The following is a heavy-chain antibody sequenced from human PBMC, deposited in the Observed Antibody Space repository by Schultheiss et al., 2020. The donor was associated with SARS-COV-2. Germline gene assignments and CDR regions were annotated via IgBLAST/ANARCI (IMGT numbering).Heavy chain of an antibody. J-gene: IGHJ4*02. CDR1: GFTFSSYA. CDR2: ISYDGSNK. D-gene: IGHD3-22*01. Sequence: GGSLRLSCAASGFTFSSYAMHWVRQAPGKGLEWVAVISYDGSNKHYADSVKGRFTISRDTSKNTLYLQMNSLRAEDTAVYYCARDSYYYDSSGLGWGQGTLVTVSS. V-gene: IGHV3-30*04. CDR3: ARDSYYYDSSGLG.